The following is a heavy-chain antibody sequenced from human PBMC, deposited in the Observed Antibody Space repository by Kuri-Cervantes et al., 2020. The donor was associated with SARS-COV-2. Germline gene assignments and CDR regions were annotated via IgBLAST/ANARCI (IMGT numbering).Heavy chain of an antibody. Sequence: SETLSLTCTVSAGYVSSGGYYWSWIRQRPGKGLEWIGYIYYSGNTYYNPSLKSRVSISIDTSKNQFSLQLSSATAADTAVYYCARDPHYYDTNGQDYPWYFDLWGRGTLVTSPQ. V-gene: IGHV4-31*03. CDR1: AGYVSSGGYY. CDR2: IYYSGNT. J-gene: IGHJ2*01. CDR3: ARDPHYYDTNGQDYPWYFDL. D-gene: IGHD3-22*01.